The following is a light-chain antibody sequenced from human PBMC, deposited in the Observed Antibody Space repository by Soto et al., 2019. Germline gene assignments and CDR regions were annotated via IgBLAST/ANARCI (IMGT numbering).Light chain of an antibody. V-gene: IGKV1-39*01. Sequence: DIQMTQSPSSLSASVGDTVTITCRASQSISLFLNWYQQKPVKAPKLLIYAASSLQSGVPSRFTGNGSGTDFTLTISSLQPEDFATYYCHQTDSIPETFGQGTKVEIK. CDR2: AAS. J-gene: IGKJ1*01. CDR3: HQTDSIPET. CDR1: QSISLF.